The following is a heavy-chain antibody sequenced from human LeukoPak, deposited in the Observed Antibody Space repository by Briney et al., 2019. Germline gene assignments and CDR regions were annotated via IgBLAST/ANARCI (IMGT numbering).Heavy chain of an antibody. CDR1: GIILSSYW. J-gene: IGHJ4*02. V-gene: IGHV3-7*01. Sequence: PGGSLRLSCAASGIILSSYWMSWVRQAPGKGLEWVANIKQDGSEKWYVDSVKGRFTISRDNAKNSLYLQMNSLRAEDTAVYYCARESSGGDFDYWGQGTLVTVSS. CDR2: IKQDGSEK. D-gene: IGHD3-22*01. CDR3: ARESSGGDFDY.